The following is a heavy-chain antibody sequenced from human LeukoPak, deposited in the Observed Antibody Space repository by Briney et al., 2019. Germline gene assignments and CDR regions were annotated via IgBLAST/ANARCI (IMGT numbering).Heavy chain of an antibody. CDR3: AAGYYYDSSGYYEAFDI. D-gene: IGHD3-22*01. CDR2: IIPILGIA. V-gene: IGHV1-69*04. J-gene: IGHJ3*02. Sequence: SVKVSCKASGGTFSGYAISWVRQAPGQGLEWMGRIIPILGIANYAQKLQGRVTITADKSTSTAYMELSSLRSEDTAVYYCAAGYYYDSSGYYEAFDIWGQGTMVTVSS. CDR1: GGTFSGYA.